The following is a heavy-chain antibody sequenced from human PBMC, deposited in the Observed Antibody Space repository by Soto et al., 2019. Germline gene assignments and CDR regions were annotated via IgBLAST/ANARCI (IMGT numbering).Heavy chain of an antibody. V-gene: IGHV1-69*08. CDR1: GGTFSSYT. J-gene: IGHJ4*02. CDR2: IIPILGIA. Sequence: QVQLVQSGAEVKKPGSSVKVSCKAPGGTFSSYTISWVRQAPGQGLEWMGRIIPILGIANYAQKFQGRVTITADKSTSTAYMELSSLRSEDTAVYYCARDETDTATAIPGDYWGQGTLVTVSS. D-gene: IGHD2-2*02. CDR3: ARDETDTATAIPGDY.